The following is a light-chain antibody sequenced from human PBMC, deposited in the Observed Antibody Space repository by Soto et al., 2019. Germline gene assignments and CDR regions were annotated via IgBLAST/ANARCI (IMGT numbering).Light chain of an antibody. CDR1: QSLVSSDGNTY. V-gene: IGKV2-30*01. Sequence: EVVMTQSPLSLPVTLGQPASISCRSSQSLVSSDGNTYLSWFQQRTGQSPRRLIYKVSDRDSGVPERLCVSGSGPYFTLKISRVEAEDVSLYYCMQGTHWPWTFGQGTKVEIK. CDR2: KVS. J-gene: IGKJ1*01. CDR3: MQGTHWPWT.